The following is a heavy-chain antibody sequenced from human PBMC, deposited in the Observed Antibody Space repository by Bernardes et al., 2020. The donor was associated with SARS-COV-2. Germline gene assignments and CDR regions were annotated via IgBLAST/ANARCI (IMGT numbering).Heavy chain of an antibody. CDR3: TSVYDMAYDAFDI. Sequence: GGSLRLSCTASGFTFGDYAMSWFRQAPGKGLEWVGFIRSKAYGGTTEYAASVKGRFTISRDDSKSIAYLQMNSLKTEDTAVYYCTSVYDMAYDAFDIWGQGTMVTVSS. D-gene: IGHD3-22*01. J-gene: IGHJ3*02. CDR2: IRSKAYGGTT. V-gene: IGHV3-49*03. CDR1: GFTFGDYA.